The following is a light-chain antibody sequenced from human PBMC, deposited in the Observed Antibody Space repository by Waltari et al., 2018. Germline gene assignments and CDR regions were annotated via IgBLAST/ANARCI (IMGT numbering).Light chain of an antibody. Sequence: QSALTQPASMSGSPGQSITISCTGTSSDVGRYIYVSWYQQHPGKVPKVIIYDVSNRPSGVSNRFSGSKSGNTASLTISGLQAEDEADYYCRSYTSSSTLVFGGGTKLTVL. V-gene: IGLV2-14*01. CDR3: RSYTSSSTLV. CDR1: SSDVGRYIY. J-gene: IGLJ2*01. CDR2: DVS.